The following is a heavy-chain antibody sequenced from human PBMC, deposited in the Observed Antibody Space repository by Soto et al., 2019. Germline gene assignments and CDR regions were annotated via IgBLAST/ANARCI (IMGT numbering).Heavy chain of an antibody. V-gene: IGHV4-34*01. J-gene: IGHJ4*02. D-gene: IGHD6-19*01. CDR3: ARGSSGWNSPFHF. CDR2: INHSGST. CDR1: GGSFSGYY. Sequence: SETLSLTCAVYGGSFSGYYWSWIRQPPGKGLEWIGEINHSGSTNYNPSLKSRVTISVDTSKNQLSLELSSVTAADTAMYYCARGSSGWNSPFHFWGQGTLVTVSS.